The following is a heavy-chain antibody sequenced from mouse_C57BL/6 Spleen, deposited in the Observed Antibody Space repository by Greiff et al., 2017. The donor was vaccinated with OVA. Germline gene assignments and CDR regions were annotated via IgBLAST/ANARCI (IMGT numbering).Heavy chain of an antibody. CDR2: IDPETGGT. CDR3: TRNGLDY. CDR1: GYTFTDYE. Sequence: VKLMESGAELVRPGASVTLSCKASGYTFTDYEMHWVKQTPVHGLEWIGAIDPETGGTAYNQKFKGKAILTADKSSSTAYMELRSLTSEDSAVYYCTRNGLDYWGQGTTLTVSS. V-gene: IGHV1-15*01. J-gene: IGHJ2*01.